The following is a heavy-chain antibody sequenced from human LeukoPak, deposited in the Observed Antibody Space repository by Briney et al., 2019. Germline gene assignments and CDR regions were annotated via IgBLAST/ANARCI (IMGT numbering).Heavy chain of an antibody. CDR3: ASYSDSGRESDY. V-gene: IGHV3-7*01. D-gene: IGHD3-10*01. J-gene: IGHJ4*02. CDR1: GFTFSSYA. CDR2: IKQDGSET. Sequence: PGGSLRLSCAASGFTFSSYAMSWVRQAPGKGLEWVANIKQDGSETYYVESVKGRFSIYRDNAKKSLYLQMNSLRAEDTAVYYCASYSDSGRESDYWGQGTLVTVSS.